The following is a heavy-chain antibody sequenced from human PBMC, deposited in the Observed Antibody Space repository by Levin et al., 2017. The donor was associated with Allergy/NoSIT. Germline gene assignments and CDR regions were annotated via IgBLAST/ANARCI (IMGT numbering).Heavy chain of an antibody. Sequence: GGSLRLSCAASGFTFSSYAMHWVRQAPGKGLEWVAVISYDGSNKYYADSVKGRFTISRDNSKNTLYLQMNSLRAEDTAVYYCARDWYRRSYYDSSGYDYGEHFDYWGQGTLVTVSS. D-gene: IGHD3-22*01. J-gene: IGHJ4*02. CDR2: ISYDGSNK. CDR3: ARDWYRRSYYDSSGYDYGEHFDY. CDR1: GFTFSSYA. V-gene: IGHV3-30-3*01.